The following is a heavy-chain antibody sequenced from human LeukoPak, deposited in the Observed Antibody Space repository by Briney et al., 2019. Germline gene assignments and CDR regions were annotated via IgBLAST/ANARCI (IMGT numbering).Heavy chain of an antibody. Sequence: ASVKVSCGASGGTFSSYAISWVRQAPGQGLEWMGGIIPIFGTANYAQKFQGRVTITADESTSTAYMELSSLRSEDTAVYYCVVGATPVDVWGKGTAVTVSS. CDR1: GGTFSSYA. V-gene: IGHV1-69*13. CDR3: VVGATPVDV. J-gene: IGHJ6*04. CDR2: IIPIFGTA. D-gene: IGHD1-26*01.